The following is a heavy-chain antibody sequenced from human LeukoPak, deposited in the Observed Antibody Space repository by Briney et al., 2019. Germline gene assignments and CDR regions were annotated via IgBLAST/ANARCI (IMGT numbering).Heavy chain of an antibody. J-gene: IGHJ4*02. V-gene: IGHV2-5*02. CDR1: GFSLSTSGVG. CDR2: IYWDGNE. Sequence: SGPTLVHPTPTLTLPCTFSGFSLSTSGVGVGWIRRPPAKALEWLALIYWDGNERYSPSLKSRLTITKDTSKNQVVLTMTNMDPVDTATYYCAQTYYYDSSGSNMDFGCFAYWGQGTLVAVSS. CDR3: AQTYYYDSSGSNMDFGCFAY. D-gene: IGHD3-22*01.